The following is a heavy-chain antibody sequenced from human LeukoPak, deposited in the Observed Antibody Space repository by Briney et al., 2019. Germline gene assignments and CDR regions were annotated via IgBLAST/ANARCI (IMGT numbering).Heavy chain of an antibody. Sequence: GGALRLSCAASGFTFSTYSMNWVRQAAGKGLEWVAAIWYDGSNKYYADSVKGRFTISRDNSKNTLYLQMNSLRAEDTAVYYCARVSSTTPKRYYYYGMDVWGQGTTVTVSS. J-gene: IGHJ6*02. D-gene: IGHD1-1*01. V-gene: IGHV3-33*08. CDR1: GFTFSTYS. CDR2: IWYDGSNK. CDR3: ARVSSTTPKRYYYYGMDV.